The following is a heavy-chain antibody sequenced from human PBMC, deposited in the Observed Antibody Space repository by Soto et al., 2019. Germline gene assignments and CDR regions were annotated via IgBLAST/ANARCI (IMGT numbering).Heavy chain of an antibody. V-gene: IGHV3-23*01. CDR1: GFTFSSYA. CDR3: ANHYGARNNWFDP. D-gene: IGHD4-17*01. CDR2: ISGSGYSI. J-gene: IGHJ5*02. Sequence: GGSLRLSGGASGFTFSSYAISWVRQAPGKGLEWVSGISGSGYSIYYADSVKGRFTISRDNSKKTLFLQMNSLTAEDTAVYYCANHYGARNNWFDPWGQGILVTVSS.